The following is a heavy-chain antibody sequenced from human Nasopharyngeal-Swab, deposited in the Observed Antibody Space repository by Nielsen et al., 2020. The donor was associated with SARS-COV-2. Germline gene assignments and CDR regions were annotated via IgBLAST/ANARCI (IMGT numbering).Heavy chain of an antibody. CDR2: INPNSGGT. J-gene: IGHJ6*02. V-gene: IGHV1-2*06. Sequence: ASVKVSCKASGYTFTGYYMHWVRQAPGQGLEWMGRINPNSGGTNYSQKFQGRVTITRDTSASTAYMELSSLRSEDTAVYYCARDRGGYSYGFGYYYGMDVWGQGTTVAVSS. D-gene: IGHD5-18*01. CDR3: ARDRGGYSYGFGYYYGMDV. CDR1: GYTFTGYY.